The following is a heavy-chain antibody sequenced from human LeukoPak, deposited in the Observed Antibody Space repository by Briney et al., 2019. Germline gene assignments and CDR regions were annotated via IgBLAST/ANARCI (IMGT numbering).Heavy chain of an antibody. CDR2: INANNDGS. CDR3: ARKRGVGVDTDAFDM. Sequence: ASVKVSCKASGYTITGYYMHWVRQAPGQGLEWMGWINANNDGSVYAQKFQGRVTMTRDTSINTAYMELSRLRSDDTAVYYCARKRGVGVDTDAFDMWGQGTMVTVSS. D-gene: IGHD3-3*01. J-gene: IGHJ3*02. V-gene: IGHV1-2*02. CDR1: GYTITGYY.